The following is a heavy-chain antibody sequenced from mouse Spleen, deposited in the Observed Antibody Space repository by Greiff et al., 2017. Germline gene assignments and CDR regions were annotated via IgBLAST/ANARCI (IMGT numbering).Heavy chain of an antibody. J-gene: IGHJ2*01. CDR3: TRSPYYYGSSSLYFDY. CDR2: INPSNGGT. CDR1: GYTFTSYY. Sequence: VQLQQSGAELVKPGASVKLSCKASGYTFTSYYMYWVKQRPGQGLEWIGEINPSNGGTNFNEKFKSKATLTVDKSSSTAYMQLSSLTSEDSAVYYCTRSPYYYGSSSLYFDYWGQGTTLTVSS. V-gene: IGHV1S81*02. D-gene: IGHD1-1*01.